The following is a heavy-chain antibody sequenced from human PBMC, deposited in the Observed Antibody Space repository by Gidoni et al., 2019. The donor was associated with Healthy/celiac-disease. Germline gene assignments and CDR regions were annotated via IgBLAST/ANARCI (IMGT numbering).Heavy chain of an antibody. Sequence: EVQLVESGGGLVKPGGSLRLSCAASGFTFSSYSMNWVRQAPGKGLGWVSSIRSSSSYIYYADSVKGRFTISRDNAKNSLYLQMNSLRAEDTAVYYCARRLPGYYFDYWGQGTLVTVSS. CDR1: GFTFSSYS. V-gene: IGHV3-21*01. D-gene: IGHD6-25*01. CDR2: IRSSSSYI. CDR3: ARRLPGYYFDY. J-gene: IGHJ4*02.